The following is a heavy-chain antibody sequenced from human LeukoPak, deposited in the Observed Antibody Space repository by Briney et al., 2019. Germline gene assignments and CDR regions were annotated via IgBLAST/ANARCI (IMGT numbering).Heavy chain of an antibody. D-gene: IGHD6-6*01. Sequence: GGSLRLSCAASGFTFSSYAMSWVRQAPGKGLEWVSVIYSGGSTYYADSVKGRFTISRDNSKNTLYLQMNSLRAEDTAVYYCARDKLDAFDIWGQGTMVIVSS. CDR3: ARDKLDAFDI. CDR1: GFTFSSYA. V-gene: IGHV3-66*01. J-gene: IGHJ3*02. CDR2: IYSGGST.